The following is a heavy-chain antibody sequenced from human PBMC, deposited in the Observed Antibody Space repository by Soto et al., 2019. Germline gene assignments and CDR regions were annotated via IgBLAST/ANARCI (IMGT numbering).Heavy chain of an antibody. V-gene: IGHV3-74*01. D-gene: IGHD2-2*01. CDR3: ARVPMLLVPAAPLT. CDR1: GFTFSSYW. CDR2: INSDGSST. Sequence: EVQLVESGGGLVQPGGSLRLSCAASGFTFSSYWMHWVRQAPGKGLVWVSRINSDGSSTSYAGSVKGRFTISRDNAKNTLYLQMNSLRAEDTAVYYCARVPMLLVPAAPLTWGQGTLVTVSS. J-gene: IGHJ5*02.